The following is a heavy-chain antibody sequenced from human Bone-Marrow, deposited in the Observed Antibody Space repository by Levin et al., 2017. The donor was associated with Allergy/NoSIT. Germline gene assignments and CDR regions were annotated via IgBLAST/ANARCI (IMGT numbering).Heavy chain of an antibody. Sequence: GGSLRPSCAASGFTFSSYAMRWVRQPPGKGLEWVSGISGGVAGTYYADSVKGRFSTSRDNSKNTLYLQMNSLRAEDTALDYCAKSRSSEPAVRDHWGQGTLVTVSS. CDR3: AKSRSSEPAVRDH. V-gene: IGHV3-23*01. CDR1: GFTFSSYA. CDR2: ISGGVAGT. J-gene: IGHJ4*02. D-gene: IGHD1-14*01.